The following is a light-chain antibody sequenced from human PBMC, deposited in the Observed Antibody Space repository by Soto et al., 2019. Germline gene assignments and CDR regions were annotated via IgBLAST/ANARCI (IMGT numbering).Light chain of an antibody. CDR3: QQYYDWPWT. CDR1: QSVGSN. V-gene: IGKV3-15*01. CDR2: GAS. Sequence: EKVMTQSPGSLSVSPGGRAALSCRASQSVGSNLAWYQRKPGQAPRLLIYGASTRATGIPSRFSGSGSGTEFTLTISSLQSEDFAVYYCQQYYDWPWTFGQGTKVDIK. J-gene: IGKJ1*01.